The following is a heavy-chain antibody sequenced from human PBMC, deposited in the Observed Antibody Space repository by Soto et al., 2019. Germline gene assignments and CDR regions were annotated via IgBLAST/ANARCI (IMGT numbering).Heavy chain of an antibody. D-gene: IGHD3-10*01. V-gene: IGHV4-34*01. J-gene: IGHJ4*02. Sequence: QVQLQQWGAGLLKPSETLSLTCAVYGGSFSGYYWSWIRQPPGKGLEWIGEINHSGSTNYNPSLKSRVTISVDTSKNQFSLKLSSVTAADTAVYYCARGPYYYYGSGSYYNVGPSLDYWGQGTLVTVSS. CDR2: INHSGST. CDR3: ARGPYYYYGSGSYYNVGPSLDY. CDR1: GGSFSGYY.